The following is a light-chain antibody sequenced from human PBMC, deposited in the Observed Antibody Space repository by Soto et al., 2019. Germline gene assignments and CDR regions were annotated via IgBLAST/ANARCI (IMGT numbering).Light chain of an antibody. CDR3: QQYAKSWT. J-gene: IGKJ1*01. CDR1: QSVSSY. V-gene: IGKV3-20*01. CDR2: TAS. Sequence: EIVLTQSPATLSLSPGERATLSCRASQSVSSYLAWYQQKLGQAPRLLIFTASRRATGIPDRFSASGSGTDFTLTISRLEPEDFAVYYCQQYAKSWTFGQGTKVDIK.